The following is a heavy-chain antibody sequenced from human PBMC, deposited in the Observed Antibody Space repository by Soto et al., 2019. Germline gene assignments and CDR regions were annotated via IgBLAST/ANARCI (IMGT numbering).Heavy chain of an antibody. CDR2: TYYRSKWYN. Sequence: SQTLSLTCAISGDSVSSNSAAWNWIRQSPSRGLEWLGRTYYRSKWYNDYAVSVKSRITVNPDTSKNQFSLQLNSVTPEDTAVYYCAREVAARYYYYCGMDVWGQGTTVTVSS. J-gene: IGHJ6*02. D-gene: IGHD6-6*01. CDR3: AREVAARYYYYCGMDV. V-gene: IGHV6-1*01. CDR1: GDSVSSNSAA.